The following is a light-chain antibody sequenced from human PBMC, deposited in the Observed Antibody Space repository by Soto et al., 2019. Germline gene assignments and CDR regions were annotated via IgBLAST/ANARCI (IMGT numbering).Light chain of an antibody. CDR2: GAS. CDR3: QQYGSSPRFT. V-gene: IGKV3-20*01. J-gene: IGKJ3*01. CDR1: QSVSSSF. Sequence: EIVLTQSPGTLSFSPGERATLSCRASQSVSSSFLAWYQQKPGQAPRLLIYGASSRATGIPDRFSGSGSGTDFTLTISRLEPEDFVVYYCQQYGSSPRFTFGPGTKVDIK.